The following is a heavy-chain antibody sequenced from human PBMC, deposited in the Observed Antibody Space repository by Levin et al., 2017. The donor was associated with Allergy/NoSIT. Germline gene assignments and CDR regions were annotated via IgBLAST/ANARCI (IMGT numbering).Heavy chain of an antibody. J-gene: IGHJ4*02. CDR3: AREEDGDYEVLFSYFDY. D-gene: IGHD4-17*01. V-gene: IGHV3-9*01. CDR1: GFNFDDYA. CDR2: ISWNSGRV. Sequence: GGSLRLSCAGSGFNFDDYAMHWVRRGPGKGLEWVSGISWNSGRVGYADSVKGRFTIARDNAKNSLFLQMTNLRPDDSALYYCAREEDGDYEVLFSYFDYWGQGNLVTVSS.